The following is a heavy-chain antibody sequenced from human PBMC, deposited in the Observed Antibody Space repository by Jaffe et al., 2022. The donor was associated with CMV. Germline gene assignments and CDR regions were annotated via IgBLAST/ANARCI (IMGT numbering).Heavy chain of an antibody. V-gene: IGHV4-39*01. D-gene: IGHD5-18*01. CDR3: ARLPIQLRHFDY. Sequence: QLQLQESGPGLVKPSETLSLTCTVSGGSISSSSYYWGWIRQPPGKGLEWIGSIYYSGSTYYNPSLKSRVTISVDTSKNQFSLKLSSVTAADTAVYYCARLPIQLRHFDYWGQGTLVTVSS. CDR1: GGSISSSSYY. CDR2: IYYSGST. J-gene: IGHJ4*02.